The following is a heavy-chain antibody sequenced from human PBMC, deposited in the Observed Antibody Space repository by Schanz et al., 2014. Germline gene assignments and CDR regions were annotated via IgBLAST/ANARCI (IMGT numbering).Heavy chain of an antibody. J-gene: IGHJ4*02. Sequence: QVQLVESGSELKKPGASVKVSCKASGYTFIDYYMHWVRQAPGQGLEWVGWIDPNGGATNHAQMLQGRVTLTSDTSISTAFMELSGLTSDDTATYFCARARYTGYDCSGYWGQGTLLIVSS. CDR1: GYTFIDYY. CDR3: ARARYTGYDCSGY. V-gene: IGHV1-2*02. D-gene: IGHD5-12*01. CDR2: IDPNGGAT.